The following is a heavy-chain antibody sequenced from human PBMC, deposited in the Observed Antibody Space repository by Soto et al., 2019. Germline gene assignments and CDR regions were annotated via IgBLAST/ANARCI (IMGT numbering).Heavy chain of an antibody. CDR2: ISYDGSNK. CDR1: GFTFSSYA. V-gene: IGHV3-30-3*01. CDR3: ARDRAGGSRSWLYYSYSGMAV. J-gene: IGHJ6*02. D-gene: IGHD6-13*01. Sequence: GGSLRLSCASSGFTFSSYAMHWVRQAPGKGLEWVAVISYDGSNKYYADSVKGRFTISRDNSKNTLYLQMNSRRAEDTALYYCARDRAGGSRSWLYYSYSGMAVWGQGTTVTVSS.